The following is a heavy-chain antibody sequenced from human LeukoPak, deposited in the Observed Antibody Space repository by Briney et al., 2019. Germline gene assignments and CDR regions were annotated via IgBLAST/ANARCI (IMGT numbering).Heavy chain of an antibody. V-gene: IGHV3-23*01. CDR1: GFTFSSYW. J-gene: IGHJ4*02. Sequence: PGGSLRLSCAASGFTFSSYWMSWVRQAPGKGLEWVSAISGSGGSTYYADSVKGRFTISRDNSKNTLYLQMNSLRAEDTAVYYCAKGRGAAAAGTGFDYWGQGTLVTVSS. D-gene: IGHD6-13*01. CDR3: AKGRGAAAAGTGFDY. CDR2: ISGSGGST.